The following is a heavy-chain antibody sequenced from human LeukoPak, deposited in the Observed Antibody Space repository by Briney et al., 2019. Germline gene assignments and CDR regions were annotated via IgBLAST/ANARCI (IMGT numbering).Heavy chain of an antibody. CDR1: GYTLTELS. D-gene: IGHD4-11*01. V-gene: IGHV1-24*01. CDR2: FDPEDGET. J-gene: IGHJ5*02. CDR3: ARDGTVTTTVWFDP. Sequence: GASVKVSCKVSGYTLTELSMHWVRQAPGKGLEWMGGFDPEDGETIYAQKFQGRVTMTEDTSTDTAYMELSSLRSDDTAVYYCARDGTVTTTVWFDPWGQGTLVTVSS.